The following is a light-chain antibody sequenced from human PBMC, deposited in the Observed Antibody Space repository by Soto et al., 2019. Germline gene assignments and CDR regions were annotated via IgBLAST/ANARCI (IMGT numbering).Light chain of an antibody. Sequence: EIVLTQSPGTLSLSPGARATLSCRASQSVSSSYLAWYQQKPGQAPRLLIYGASNRATGIPDRFSGSGSGPDFTLTISRLEPEDFAVYYCQQYGRSLTFGGGTKVEIK. V-gene: IGKV3-20*01. CDR3: QQYGRSLT. CDR1: QSVSSSY. J-gene: IGKJ4*01. CDR2: GAS.